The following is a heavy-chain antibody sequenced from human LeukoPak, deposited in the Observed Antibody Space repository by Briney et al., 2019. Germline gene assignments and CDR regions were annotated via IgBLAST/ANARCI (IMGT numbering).Heavy chain of an antibody. D-gene: IGHD6-13*01. CDR1: GGSISSSSYY. J-gene: IGHJ4*02. CDR2: IYYSGST. Sequence: SETLSLTCTVSGGSISSSSYYWGWIRQPPGKGLEWIGSIYYSGSTYYNPSLKSRVTISVDTSKNQFSLKLSSVTAADTAVYYCARHTKAYSSNAFDYWGQGTLVTVSS. V-gene: IGHV4-39*01. CDR3: ARHTKAYSSNAFDY.